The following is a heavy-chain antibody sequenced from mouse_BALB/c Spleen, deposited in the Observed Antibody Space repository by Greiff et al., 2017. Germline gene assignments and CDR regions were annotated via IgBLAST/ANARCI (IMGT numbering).Heavy chain of an antibody. CDR2: IDPANGNT. Sequence: EVQLQQSGAELVKPGASVKLSCTASGFNIKDTYMHWVKQRPEQGLEWIGRIDPANGNTKYDPKFQGKATITADTSSNTAYLQLSSLTSEDTAVYYCASYDGYSVGYWGQGTSVTVSS. J-gene: IGHJ4*01. D-gene: IGHD2-3*01. CDR3: ASYDGYSVGY. V-gene: IGHV14-3*02. CDR1: GFNIKDTY.